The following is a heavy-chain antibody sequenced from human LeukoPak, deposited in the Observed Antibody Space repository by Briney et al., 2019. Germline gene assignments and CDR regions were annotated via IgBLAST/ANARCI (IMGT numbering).Heavy chain of an antibody. J-gene: IGHJ3*02. CDR2: ISGSGGST. CDR1: GFTFSSYA. V-gene: IGHV3-23*01. CDR3: ARDKAFYGSGSYYPDAFDI. D-gene: IGHD3-10*01. Sequence: GGSLRLSCAASGFTFSSYAMSWVRQAPGKGLEWVSAISGSGGSTYYADSVKGRFTISRDNSKNTLYLQMNSLRAEDTAVYYCARDKAFYGSGSYYPDAFDIRGQGTMVTVSS.